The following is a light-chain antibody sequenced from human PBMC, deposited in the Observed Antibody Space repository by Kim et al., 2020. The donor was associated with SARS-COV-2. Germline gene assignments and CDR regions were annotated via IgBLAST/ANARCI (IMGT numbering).Light chain of an antibody. Sequence: SASVGDRVTLTWRASQAIRKYLAWYQQKPGKIPKLLIHAVSILHSGVPSRFSGSGSGTDFALTIRGLQPEDVGTYYCQTYDTVPYTFGQGTKLEI. J-gene: IGKJ2*01. CDR1: QAIRKY. CDR2: AVS. CDR3: QTYDTVPYT. V-gene: IGKV1-27*01.